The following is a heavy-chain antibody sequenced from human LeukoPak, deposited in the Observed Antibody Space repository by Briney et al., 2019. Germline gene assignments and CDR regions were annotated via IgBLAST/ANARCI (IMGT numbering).Heavy chain of an antibody. J-gene: IGHJ4*02. Sequence: GASVKVSCKASGYTFTSYYMHWVRQAPGQGLEWMGIINPSGGSTSYAQKFQGRVTMTRDMSTSTVYMELSSLRSEDTAVYYCARDVKIAARLTYFDYWGQGTLVTVSS. CDR3: ARDVKIAARLTYFDY. D-gene: IGHD6-6*01. CDR2: INPSGGST. V-gene: IGHV1-46*01. CDR1: GYTFTSYY.